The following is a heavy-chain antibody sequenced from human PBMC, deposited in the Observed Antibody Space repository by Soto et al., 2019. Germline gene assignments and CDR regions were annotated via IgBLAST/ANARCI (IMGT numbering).Heavy chain of an antibody. V-gene: IGHV1-69*02. Sequence: QVQLVQSGAEVKKPGSSVKVSCKASGGTFSSYTISWVRQAPGQGLEWMGRIIPILGIANYAQKFQGRVTXTXTNSTSPAYMELSSLRAEDTAVYYCARGPGTMIVEHWGQGTLVTVSS. CDR2: IIPILGIA. D-gene: IGHD3-22*01. CDR1: GGTFSSYT. CDR3: ARGPGTMIVEH. J-gene: IGHJ1*01.